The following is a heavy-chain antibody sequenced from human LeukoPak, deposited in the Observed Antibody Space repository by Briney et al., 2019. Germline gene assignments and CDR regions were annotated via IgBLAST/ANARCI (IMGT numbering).Heavy chain of an antibody. CDR3: ARAPGGSGWFDYYYYGMDV. D-gene: IGHD6-19*01. V-gene: IGHV1-2*04. CDR2: INPNSGGT. Sequence: ASVKVSCKASGYTFTGYYMHWVRQAPGQGLEWMGWINPNSGGTNYAQKFQGWVTMTRDTSISTAYMELSRLRSDDTAVYYCARAPGGSGWFDYYYYGMDVWGQGTTVTASS. J-gene: IGHJ6*02. CDR1: GYTFTGYY.